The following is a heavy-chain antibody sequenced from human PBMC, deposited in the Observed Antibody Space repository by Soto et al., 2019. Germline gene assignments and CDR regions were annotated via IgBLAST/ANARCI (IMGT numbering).Heavy chain of an antibody. D-gene: IGHD3-10*01. CDR2: IYSRGST. J-gene: IGHJ5*02. CDR3: ARAQGSQRTYSAGQFDL. Sequence: QVQLQESGPGLVKPSETLSLTCTVSGGSVTSGDYYWTWIRQHPEKGLERIGHIYSRGSTYYNPSLKSRGAISVDTSKTQFSLKVTSMSAADTAVYFCARAQGSQRTYSAGQFDLWGQGTLVTVSS. V-gene: IGHV4-31*03. CDR1: GGSVTSGDYY.